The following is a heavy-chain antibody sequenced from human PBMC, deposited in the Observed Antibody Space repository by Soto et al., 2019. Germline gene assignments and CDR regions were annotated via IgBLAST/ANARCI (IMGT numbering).Heavy chain of an antibody. Sequence: EASVKVSCKASGGTFSSYAISWVRQAPGQGLEWMGGIIPIFGTANYAQKFQGRVTITADESTSTAYMELSSLRSEDTAVYYCARETTNIFDYWGQGTLVTVSS. CDR2: IIPIFGTA. CDR1: GGTFSSYA. J-gene: IGHJ4*02. CDR3: ARETTNIFDY. D-gene: IGHD1-7*01. V-gene: IGHV1-69*13.